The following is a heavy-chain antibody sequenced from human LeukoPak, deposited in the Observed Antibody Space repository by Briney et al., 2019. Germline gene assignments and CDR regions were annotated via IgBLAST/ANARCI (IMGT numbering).Heavy chain of an antibody. CDR3: AKWLTQYHYYMDA. J-gene: IGHJ6*03. Sequence: GGSLRLSCAASGFTFRNYWMSWVRQAPGKGLEWVANIKQDGSDKDYVDSVKGRFTISRDNAKNSLYLQMNSLTAEDTAVYYCAKWLTQYHYYMDAWGKGTTVTVSS. CDR1: GFTFRNYW. D-gene: IGHD6-19*01. CDR2: IKQDGSDK. V-gene: IGHV3-7*01.